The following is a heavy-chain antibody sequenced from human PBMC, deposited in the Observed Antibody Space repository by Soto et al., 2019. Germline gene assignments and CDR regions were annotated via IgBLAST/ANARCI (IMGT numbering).Heavy chain of an antibody. Sequence: QVQLVQSGAEVQKPGASVKVSCKASGYTFTGYYMHWVRQAPGQGLEWMGWINPNSGGTNYAQKFQGWVTMTRDTSISTAYMELSRLRSDDTAVYYCARDYYGSGSSAYYYGMDVWGQGTTVTVSS. CDR1: GYTFTGYY. J-gene: IGHJ6*02. CDR3: ARDYYGSGSSAYYYGMDV. CDR2: INPNSGGT. D-gene: IGHD3-10*01. V-gene: IGHV1-2*04.